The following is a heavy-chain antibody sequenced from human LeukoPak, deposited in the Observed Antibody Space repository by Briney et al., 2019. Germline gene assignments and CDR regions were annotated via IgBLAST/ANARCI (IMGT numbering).Heavy chain of an antibody. CDR3: AIPPLSGTGSSRPLAGMDV. V-gene: IGHV3-48*04. CDR2: ISHTGSTM. Sequence: GGSLRLSCAASGFTFSNYWMTWVRQAPGKGLEWVSYISHTGSTMSYADSVKGRFTISRDNARNSLYLQMNSLRAEDTAVYYCAIPPLSGTGSSRPLAGMDVWGQGITLTVSS. J-gene: IGHJ6*02. D-gene: IGHD3-10*01. CDR1: GFTFSNYW.